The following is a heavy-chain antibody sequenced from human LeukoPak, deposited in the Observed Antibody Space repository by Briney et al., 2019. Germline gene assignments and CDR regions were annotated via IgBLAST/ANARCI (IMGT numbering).Heavy chain of an antibody. CDR3: ASSPYYDFWSGYLGNNWFDP. V-gene: IGHV4-4*07. CDR1: GGSISSYY. CDR2: IYNSGST. D-gene: IGHD3-3*01. J-gene: IGHJ5*02. Sequence: PSETLSLTCTVSGGSISSYYWSWIRQPAGKELEWIGHIYNSGSTNCNPSLTSRVTMSVDTSKNQFSLKLSSVTAADTAVYYCASSPYYDFWSGYLGNNWFDPWGQGTLVTVSS.